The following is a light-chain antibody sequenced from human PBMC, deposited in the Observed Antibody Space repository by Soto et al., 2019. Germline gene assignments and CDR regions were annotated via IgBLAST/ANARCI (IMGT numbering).Light chain of an antibody. J-gene: IGLJ2*01. V-gene: IGLV2-14*01. CDR1: SSDVGGYNY. CDR3: SSYTSSSTLEVV. CDR2: DVS. Sequence: QSALTQPASVSVPPGQSITISCTGTSSDVGGYNYVSWYQQHPGKAPKLMIYDVSNRPSGVSNRFSGSKSGNTASLTISGLQAEDEADYYCSSYTSSSTLEVVFGGGTKLTVL.